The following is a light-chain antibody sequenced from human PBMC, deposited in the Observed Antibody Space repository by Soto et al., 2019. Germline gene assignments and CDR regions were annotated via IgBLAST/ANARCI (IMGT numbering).Light chain of an antibody. V-gene: IGLV2-23*01. J-gene: IGLJ2*01. Sequence: QSALTQPASVSGSPGQSIAISCTGTSSDVGFYNLVSWYHQYPGKAPKLILYAGTKRPSGLSTRFSRSMSGSTASLTISGLQAEDEGNYYCCSYATSDTLLFGGGTKLTVL. CDR2: AGT. CDR1: SSDVGFYNL. CDR3: CSYATSDTLL.